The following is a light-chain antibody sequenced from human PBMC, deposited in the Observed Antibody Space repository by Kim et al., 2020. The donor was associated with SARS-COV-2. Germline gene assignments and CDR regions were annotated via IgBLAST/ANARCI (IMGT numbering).Light chain of an antibody. V-gene: IGKV4-1*01. Sequence: RATINCKSSQSVLYSSNNKNYLAWYQQKPGQPPKLLIYWASTRESGVPDRFSGSGSGTDFTLTISSLQAEDVVVYYCQQYYSTPRTFGQGTKLEIK. CDR3: QQYYSTPRT. J-gene: IGKJ2*01. CDR1: QSVLYSSNNKNY. CDR2: WAS.